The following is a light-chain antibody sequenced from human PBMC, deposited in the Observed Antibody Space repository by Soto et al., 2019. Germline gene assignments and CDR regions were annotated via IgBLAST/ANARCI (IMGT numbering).Light chain of an antibody. Sequence: QSVLTQPSSVSAAPGQTVTISCSGSSSNIGKNYVSWYQQFPGAAPKLLIYDHYNRPSGIPDRFSGSKSGTSATLAITGLQTGDEADYYCAVWDSSLSGGGVFGGGTKVTVL. CDR2: DHY. J-gene: IGLJ3*02. V-gene: IGLV1-51*01. CDR1: SSNIGKNY. CDR3: AVWDSSLSGGGV.